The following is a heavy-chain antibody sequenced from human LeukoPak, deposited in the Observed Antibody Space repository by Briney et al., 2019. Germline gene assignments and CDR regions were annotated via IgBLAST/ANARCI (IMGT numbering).Heavy chain of an antibody. D-gene: IGHD6-13*01. V-gene: IGHV3-11*01. CDR1: GFTFSDYY. J-gene: IGHJ6*02. CDR2: ISSSGSTI. Sequence: PGGSLRLSCAASGFTFSDYYMSWIRQAPGKGLEWVSYISSSGSTIYYADSVKGRFTISRDNAKNSLYLQMNSLRAEDTAVYYCAKAIYSSSRMDVWGQGTTVTVSS. CDR3: AKAIYSSSRMDV.